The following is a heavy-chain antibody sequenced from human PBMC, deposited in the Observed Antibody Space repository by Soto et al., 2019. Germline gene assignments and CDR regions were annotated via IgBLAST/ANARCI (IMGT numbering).Heavy chain of an antibody. D-gene: IGHD1-7*01. CDR3: ASPLTGTNAFDI. CDR1: GGTFSSYA. V-gene: IGHV1-69*13. J-gene: IGHJ3*02. CDR2: IIPIFGTA. Sequence: SVKVSCKASGGTFSSYAISWVRQAPGQGLEWMGGIIPIFGTANYAQKFQGRVTITADESTSTAYMELSSLRAEDTAVYDCASPLTGTNAFDIWGKGTMVT.